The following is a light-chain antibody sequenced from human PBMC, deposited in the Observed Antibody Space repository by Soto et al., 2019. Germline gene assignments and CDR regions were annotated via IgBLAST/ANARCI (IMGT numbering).Light chain of an antibody. V-gene: IGKV3-15*01. Sequence: ELVMTHSPATLSVSPGERATLSCRASQSVSSDLAWYQQKPGQAPRLLIYGASTRATGIPVRFSGSGSGTEFTLTISSLQSEDFAVYFCQQYNNWPLTFGGGTKVDIK. CDR3: QQYNNWPLT. CDR1: QSVSSD. CDR2: GAS. J-gene: IGKJ4*01.